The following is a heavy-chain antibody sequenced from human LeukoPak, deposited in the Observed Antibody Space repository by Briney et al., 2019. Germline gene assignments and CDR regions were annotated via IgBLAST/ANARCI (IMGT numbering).Heavy chain of an antibody. V-gene: IGHV3-30*18. J-gene: IGHJ6*02. CDR1: GFTFSNYA. CDR2: IPYDGTNK. Sequence: GGSLRLSCAASGFTFSNYAMHWVRQAPGKGLEWVAVIPYDGTNKYYPDSVKGRFTISRDNSYNTLYLQVDSLTAEDTAVYYCAKESTTYYYYGMHVWGQGTTVTVSS. D-gene: IGHD2/OR15-2a*01. CDR3: AKESTTYYYYGMHV.